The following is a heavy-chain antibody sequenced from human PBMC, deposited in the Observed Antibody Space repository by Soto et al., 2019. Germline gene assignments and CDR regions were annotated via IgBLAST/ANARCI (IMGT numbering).Heavy chain of an antibody. CDR1: GFTFSDYA. V-gene: IGHV3-23*01. D-gene: IGHD1-26*01. CDR3: ARDSEGGGATNPADY. Sequence: EVKLLESGGGLVQPGGSLRLSCGASGFTFSDYAVRWVRQTAGKGLEWLSTISGSGGSTYYADSVKGRFTISRDNSKNTVFLQMSGLGVEDTALYYCARDSEGGGATNPADYWGQGTLVTVSS. J-gene: IGHJ4*02. CDR2: ISGSGGST.